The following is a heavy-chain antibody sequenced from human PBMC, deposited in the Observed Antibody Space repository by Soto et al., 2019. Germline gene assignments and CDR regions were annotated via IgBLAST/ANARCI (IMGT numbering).Heavy chain of an antibody. CDR1: GLTFSTYA. CDR3: AKDRPNYYGSGGGYYKAGGDD. V-gene: IGHV3-23*01. D-gene: IGHD3-10*01. Sequence: EVQLLGSGGGLVQPGGSLRLSCAASGLTFSTYAMSWVRQAPGKGLEWVSSISGNGANTYYTDSVKGRFIISRDNSKNTLFLKMKRLRAEDTALSYCAKDRPNYYGSGGGYYKAGGDDWGQGTLVTVSS. J-gene: IGHJ4*02. CDR2: ISGNGANT.